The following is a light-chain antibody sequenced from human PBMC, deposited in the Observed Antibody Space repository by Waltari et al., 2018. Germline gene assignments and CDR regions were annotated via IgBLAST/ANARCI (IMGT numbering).Light chain of an antibody. Sequence: DVVMTQSPLSLSVALGQPASISCTSSHSLVYDNGNTYLNWFHQRPGQSPRRLIYMVSTRDSGVAGRYSGSGSDTDFTLTINGVEAEDVGLYFCMQGANWPPTFGQGTRVEIK. V-gene: IGKV2-30*01. J-gene: IGKJ1*01. CDR2: MVS. CDR3: MQGANWPPT. CDR1: HSLVYDNGNTY.